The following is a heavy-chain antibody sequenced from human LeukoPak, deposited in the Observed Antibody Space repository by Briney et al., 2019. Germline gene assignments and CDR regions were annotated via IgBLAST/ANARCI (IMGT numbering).Heavy chain of an antibody. D-gene: IGHD3-22*01. CDR3: AKAQYYDSSGYYRVRTTSFDY. CDR2: ISGSGGST. V-gene: IGHV3-23*01. J-gene: IGHJ4*02. CDR1: GFTFSSYA. Sequence: GGSLRLSCAASGFTFSSYAMSWVRQAPGKGLEWVSAISGSGGSTYYADSVKGRFTISRDNSKNTLYLQMNSLRAEDTAVYYCAKAQYYDSSGYYRVRTTSFDYWGQGTLVTVSS.